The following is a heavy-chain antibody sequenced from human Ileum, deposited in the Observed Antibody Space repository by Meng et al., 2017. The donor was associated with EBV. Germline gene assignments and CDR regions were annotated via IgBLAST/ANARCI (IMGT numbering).Heavy chain of an antibody. J-gene: IGHJ4*02. Sequence: QAPLQASAAGRVKSSETLSLTCSVSNGSVSSYGYYWTWIRSPPGKGLEWIGYMSYTGSTNYKSTLKSRVTISVDKSKNQFSLKLSSVTAADTAVYYCARERGGGDRGIQWGQGTLVTVSS. CDR1: NGSVSSYGYY. CDR3: ARERGGGDRGIQ. CDR2: MSYTGST. V-gene: IGHV4-61*08. D-gene: IGHD2-21*02.